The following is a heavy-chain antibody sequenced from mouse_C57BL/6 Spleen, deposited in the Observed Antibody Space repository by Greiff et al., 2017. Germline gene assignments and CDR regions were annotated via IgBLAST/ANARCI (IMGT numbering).Heavy chain of an antibody. CDR2: IHPNSGST. J-gene: IGHJ3*01. Sequence: QVQLKQPGAELVKPGASVKLSCKASGYTFTSYWMHWVKQRPGQGLEWIGMIHPNSGSTNYNEKFKSKATLTVDKSSSTAYMQLSSLTSEDSAVYYWARDYVGWFAYWGQGTLVTVSA. CDR1: GYTFTSYW. D-gene: IGHD1-1*01. V-gene: IGHV1-64*01. CDR3: ARDYVGWFAY.